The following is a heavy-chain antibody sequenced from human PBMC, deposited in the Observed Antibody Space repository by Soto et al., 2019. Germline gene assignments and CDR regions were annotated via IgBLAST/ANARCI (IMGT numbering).Heavy chain of an antibody. Sequence: PSETLSLTCTVSGGSISSYYWSWIRQPPGKGLEWIGYIYYSGSTNYNPSLKSRVTISVDTSKNQFSLKLSSVTAADTAVYYCARGPDYYDSSGYHGWFDPWGQGTLVTVS. D-gene: IGHD3-22*01. CDR3: ARGPDYYDSSGYHGWFDP. V-gene: IGHV4-59*01. J-gene: IGHJ5*02. CDR1: GGSISSYY. CDR2: IYYSGST.